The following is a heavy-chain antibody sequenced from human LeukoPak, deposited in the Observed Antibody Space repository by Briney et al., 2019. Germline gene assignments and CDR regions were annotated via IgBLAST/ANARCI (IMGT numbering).Heavy chain of an antibody. J-gene: IGHJ4*02. CDR3: ARAGGSAVAGTGPFDY. D-gene: IGHD6-19*01. V-gene: IGHV1-69*04. CDR1: GGTFSTYA. CDR2: IIPILGIA. Sequence: VASVKVSCKASGGTFSTYAITWVRQAPGQGLEWMGRIIPILGIANYAQKFQGRVTITADKSTSTAYMKLSSLRSEDTAVFYCARAGGSAVAGTGPFDYWGQGTLVTVSS.